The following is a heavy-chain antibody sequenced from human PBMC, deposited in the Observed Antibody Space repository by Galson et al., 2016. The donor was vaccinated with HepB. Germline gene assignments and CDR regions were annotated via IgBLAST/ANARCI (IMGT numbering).Heavy chain of an antibody. D-gene: IGHD6-13*01. CDR1: GYTFSLYG. CDR2: ISAYNGNT. J-gene: IGHJ2*01. Sequence: SVKVSCKASGYTFSLYGITWVRQAPGQGLEWMGWISAYNGNTPYAQELQDRVTMTTDTSTSTAYMELRSLRSDDTAVYYCAGLPGTGYWYFDLWGRGTLVTVSS. CDR3: AGLPGTGYWYFDL. V-gene: IGHV1-18*01.